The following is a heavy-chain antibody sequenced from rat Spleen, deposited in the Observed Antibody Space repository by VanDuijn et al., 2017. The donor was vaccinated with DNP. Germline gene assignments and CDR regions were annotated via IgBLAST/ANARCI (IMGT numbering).Heavy chain of an antibody. CDR1: GFSLTSYG. V-gene: IGHV2S12*01. CDR2: ISSGGST. Sequence: QVQLKESGPGLVQPSQTLSLTCTVSGFSLTSYGVSWVRQPPGKGLEWIAAISSGGSTYYNSALKSRLSISRDTSKSQVFLKMNSLQTEDTAIYFCTRDRYSNYFDYWGQGVMVTVSS. J-gene: IGHJ2*01. CDR3: TRDRYSNYFDY. D-gene: IGHD1-2*01.